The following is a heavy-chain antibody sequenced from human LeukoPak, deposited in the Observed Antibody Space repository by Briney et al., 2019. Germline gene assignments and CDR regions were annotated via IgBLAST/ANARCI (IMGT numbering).Heavy chain of an antibody. J-gene: IGHJ4*02. CDR1: GGSINNGGYY. CDR2: ISYSGST. D-gene: IGHD3-10*01. V-gene: IGHV4-31*03. CDR3: ARLAGFGELFKHDDY. Sequence: SETLSLTCTVSGGSINNGGYYWSWIRQHPGKGLESIGYISYSGSTYYNPSLASRVTISVDTSKNQFSLKLSSVTAADTAVYYCARLAGFGELFKHDDYWGQGPPVTVSS.